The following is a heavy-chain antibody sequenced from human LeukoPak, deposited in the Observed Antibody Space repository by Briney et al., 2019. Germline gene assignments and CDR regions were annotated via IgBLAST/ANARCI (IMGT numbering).Heavy chain of an antibody. D-gene: IGHD5-24*01. Sequence: GGSLRLSCAASGFTFSSYSMNWVRQAPGKGLEWVSYISSSSSTIYYADSVKGRFTISRDNSKGTVYLQMNSLRPEDTAVYYCAKDDAWLQYGDWGRGTLVTVSS. J-gene: IGHJ4*02. CDR3: AKDDAWLQYGD. V-gene: IGHV3-48*01. CDR2: ISSSSSTI. CDR1: GFTFSSYS.